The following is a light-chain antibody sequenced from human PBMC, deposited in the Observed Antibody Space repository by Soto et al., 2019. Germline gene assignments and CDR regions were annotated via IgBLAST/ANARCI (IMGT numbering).Light chain of an antibody. CDR3: QQYGSSSWT. J-gene: IGKJ1*01. Sequence: EMVLTQSPGTLSLSPGQRPTLSCRASQSVSSSYLAWYQQKPGQAPRLLIYGASSRATGIPDRFSGSGSGTDFTLTISRLEPEDFAVYYCQQYGSSSWTFGQGTKVDIK. CDR1: QSVSSSY. V-gene: IGKV3-20*01. CDR2: GAS.